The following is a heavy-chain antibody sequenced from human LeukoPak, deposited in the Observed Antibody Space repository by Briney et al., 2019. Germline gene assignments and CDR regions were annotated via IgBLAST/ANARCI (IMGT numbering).Heavy chain of an antibody. D-gene: IGHD3-22*01. Sequence: GGSLRLSCAASGFTFSNAWMSWVRQAPGKGLEWVGCIKSKTDGGTTDYAAPVKGRFTISRDDSKNTLYLQMNSLKTEDTAVYYCTTLSYYYDRNYWGQGTLVTVSS. V-gene: IGHV3-15*01. CDR1: GFTFSNAW. CDR2: IKSKTDGGTT. J-gene: IGHJ4*02. CDR3: TTLSYYYDRNY.